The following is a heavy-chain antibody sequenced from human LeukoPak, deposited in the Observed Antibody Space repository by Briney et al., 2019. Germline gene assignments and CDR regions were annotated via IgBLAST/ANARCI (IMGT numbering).Heavy chain of an antibody. D-gene: IGHD1-26*01. CDR2: ISSSGNTI. J-gene: IGHJ4*02. Sequence: GGSLRLSCAASGFTFSNYNMNWVRQAPEKGLEWVSYISSSGNTIYYADSVKGRFTISRDNAKNSLYLQMNSLRAEDTAVYYCATESGTYSGTCFDYWGQGTLVTVSS. CDR3: ATESGTYSGTCFDY. CDR1: GFTFSNYN. V-gene: IGHV3-48*01.